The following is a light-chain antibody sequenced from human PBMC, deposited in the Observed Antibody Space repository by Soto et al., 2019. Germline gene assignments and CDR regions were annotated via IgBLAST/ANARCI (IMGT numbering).Light chain of an antibody. CDR3: QQYNSYSLT. J-gene: IGKJ1*01. Sequence: DIQMTQSPSTLSASVGDRVTITCRASQSISSWLAWYQQKPGRAPKLLIYDASSLESGVPSRFSGSGSGTEFTLTISSLQPDDFATYYCQQYNSYSLTCGQGTKGDIK. CDR1: QSISSW. V-gene: IGKV1-5*01. CDR2: DAS.